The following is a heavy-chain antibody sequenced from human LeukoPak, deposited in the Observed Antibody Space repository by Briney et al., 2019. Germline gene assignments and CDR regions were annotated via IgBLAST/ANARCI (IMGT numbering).Heavy chain of an antibody. Sequence: GASVKVSCKGSGYTFTSYDINWVRQATGQGLEWMGWMNPNSGNTGYAQKFQGRVTITRNTSISTAYMELSSLRSEDTAVYYCAREGTIFGSADYWGQGTLVTVSS. CDR3: AREGTIFGSADY. D-gene: IGHD3-3*01. V-gene: IGHV1-8*03. CDR2: MNPNSGNT. J-gene: IGHJ4*02. CDR1: GYTFTSYD.